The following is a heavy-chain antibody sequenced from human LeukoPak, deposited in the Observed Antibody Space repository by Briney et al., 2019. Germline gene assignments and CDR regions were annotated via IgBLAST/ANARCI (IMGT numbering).Heavy chain of an antibody. Sequence: GGSLRLSCAASGFTVSRYYISWVRQAPGKGLEWVSVIYSGGSTYYADSVKGRFTISRDNSKNTLYLQMNSLRAEDTAVYYCARGDSVVTAAYWGQGTLVTVSS. CDR2: IYSGGST. J-gene: IGHJ4*02. D-gene: IGHD2-21*02. CDR1: GFTVSRYY. V-gene: IGHV3-53*01. CDR3: ARGDSVVTAAY.